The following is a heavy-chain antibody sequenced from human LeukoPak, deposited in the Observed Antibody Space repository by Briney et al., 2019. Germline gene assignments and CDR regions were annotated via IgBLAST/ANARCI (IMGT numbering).Heavy chain of an antibody. CDR2: IKQDGSEK. V-gene: IGHV3-7*01. CDR3: ARISSHHYYYYYMDV. J-gene: IGHJ6*03. CDR1: GFTFSSYG. D-gene: IGHD6-13*01. Sequence: GGSRRLSCAASGFTFSSYGMSWVRQAPGKGLEWVANIKQDGSEKYYVDSVKGRFTISRDNAKNSLYLQMNSLRAEDTAVYYCARISSHHYYYYYMDVWGKGTTVTVSS.